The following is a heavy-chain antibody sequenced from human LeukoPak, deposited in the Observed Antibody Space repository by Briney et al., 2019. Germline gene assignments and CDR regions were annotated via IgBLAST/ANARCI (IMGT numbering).Heavy chain of an antibody. CDR1: GFTFSSYW. J-gene: IGHJ6*03. CDR3: ARGPDYYDSSGHYMDV. D-gene: IGHD3-22*01. CDR2: IKQDGSEK. Sequence: GGSLRLSCAASGFTFSSYWMSWVRQAPGKGLEWVANIKQDGSEKYYVDSVKGRFTISRDNAKNSLYLQMNSLRAEDTAVYYCARGPDYYDSSGHYMDVWGKGTTVTVSS. V-gene: IGHV3-7*01.